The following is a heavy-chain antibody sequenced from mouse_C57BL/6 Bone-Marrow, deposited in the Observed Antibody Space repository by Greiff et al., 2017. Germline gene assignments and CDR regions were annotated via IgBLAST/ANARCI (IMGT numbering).Heavy chain of an antibody. J-gene: IGHJ3*01. V-gene: IGHV10-1*01. D-gene: IGHD2-4*01. CDR2: IRSKSNNYAT. CDR3: VRHEDDYDGFAY. CDR1: GFSFNTYA. Sequence: EVQLVESGGGLVQPKGSLKLSCAASGFSFNTYAMNWVRQAPGKGLEWVARIRSKSNNYATYYADSVKDRFNISRDDSESMLYLQMNNLKTEDKAMYYCVRHEDDYDGFAYWGQGTLVTVSA.